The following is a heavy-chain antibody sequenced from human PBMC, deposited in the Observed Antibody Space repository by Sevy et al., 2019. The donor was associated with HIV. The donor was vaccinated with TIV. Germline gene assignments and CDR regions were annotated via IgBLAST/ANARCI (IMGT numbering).Heavy chain of an antibody. D-gene: IGHD6-6*01. Sequence: GGSLRLSCAASGFTFSNAWMSWVRQAPGKGLEWVGRIKSKTDGGTTDYAAPVKGRFTISRDDSKNTLYLQMNSLKTEDPAVYYCTTDWGGYSSSSANYYYYGMDVWGQATTVTVSS. V-gene: IGHV3-15*01. CDR2: IKSKTDGGTT. J-gene: IGHJ6*02. CDR3: TTDWGGYSSSSANYYYYGMDV. CDR1: GFTFSNAW.